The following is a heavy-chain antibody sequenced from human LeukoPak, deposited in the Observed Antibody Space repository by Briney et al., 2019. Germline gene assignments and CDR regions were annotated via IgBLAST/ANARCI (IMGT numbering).Heavy chain of an antibody. CDR2: INAGNGNT. V-gene: IGHV1-3*03. CDR3: ARSRQGATVAFDI. CDR1: GYTFTSYA. J-gene: IGHJ3*02. D-gene: IGHD1-26*01. Sequence: ASVKVSCKASGYTFTSYAMHWVRQAPGQRLEWMGWINAGNGNTKYSQEFQGRVTITRDTSASTAYMELSRLRSEDMAVYYCARSRQGATVAFDIWGQGTMVTVSS.